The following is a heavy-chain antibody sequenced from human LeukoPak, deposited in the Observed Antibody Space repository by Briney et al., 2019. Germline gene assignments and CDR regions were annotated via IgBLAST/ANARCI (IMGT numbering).Heavy chain of an antibody. CDR1: GFTFSSSW. CDR3: AREVGGSYQGDAFDI. J-gene: IGHJ3*02. D-gene: IGHD1-26*01. V-gene: IGHV3-7*01. CDR2: IREDGSQK. Sequence: GGSLRLSCAASGFTFSSSWMTWVRQVPGKGLEWVASIREDGSQKSAVDSVRGRFTVSRDNSKNTLYLQMNSLRAEDTAVYYCAREVGGSYQGDAFDIWGQGTMVTVSS.